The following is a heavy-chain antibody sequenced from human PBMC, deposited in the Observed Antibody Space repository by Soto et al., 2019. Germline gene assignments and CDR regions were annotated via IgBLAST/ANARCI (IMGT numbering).Heavy chain of an antibody. CDR1: GYSFTSYW. CDR2: IYPGDSDT. D-gene: IGHD6-13*01. V-gene: IGHV5-51*01. Sequence: GESLKISCKGSGYSFTSYWIGWVRQMPGKGLEWMGIIYPGDSDTRYSPSFQGQVTISADKSISTAYLQWSSLKASDTAMYYCARRRTSYSSSWYYFDYWGQGTLVPVSS. J-gene: IGHJ4*02. CDR3: ARRRTSYSSSWYYFDY.